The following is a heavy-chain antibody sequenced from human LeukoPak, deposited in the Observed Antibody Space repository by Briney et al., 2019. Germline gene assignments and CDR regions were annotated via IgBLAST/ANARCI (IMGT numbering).Heavy chain of an antibody. CDR1: GNSVSDYY. D-gene: IGHD2-2*01. V-gene: IGHV4-59*02. Sequence: KPSETLSLTCTVSGNSVSDYYWSWLRQPPGKGLEWIGYIYYSGSTNYNPSLKSRVTISVDTSKNQFSLKLSSVTAADTAVYYCARTKGGYCSSTSCPSNWFDPWGQGTLVTVSS. CDR2: IYYSGST. J-gene: IGHJ5*02. CDR3: ARTKGGYCSSTSCPSNWFDP.